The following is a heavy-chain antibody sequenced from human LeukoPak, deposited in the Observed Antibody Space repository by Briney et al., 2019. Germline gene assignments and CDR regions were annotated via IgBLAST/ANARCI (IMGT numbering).Heavy chain of an antibody. CDR2: ISWNSGSI. Sequence: GGSLRLSCAASGFTFDDYAMHWVRQAPGKGLDWVSGISWNSGSIGYADSVKGRFTISRDNAKNSLYLQMNSLRAEDMALYYCAKGPGSGYYLYHFDYWGQGTLVTVSS. J-gene: IGHJ4*02. V-gene: IGHV3-9*03. D-gene: IGHD3-3*01. CDR1: GFTFDDYA. CDR3: AKGPGSGYYLYHFDY.